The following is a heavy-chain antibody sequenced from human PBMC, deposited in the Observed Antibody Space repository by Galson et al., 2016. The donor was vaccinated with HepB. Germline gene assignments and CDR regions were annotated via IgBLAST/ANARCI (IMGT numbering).Heavy chain of an antibody. CDR3: AKAPSGWSYYFDY. CDR1: GLTFSSYG. J-gene: IGHJ4*02. CDR2: MSGSGGTT. V-gene: IGHV3-23*01. D-gene: IGHD6-19*01. Sequence: SLRLPCAASGLTFSSYGMSWVRQAPGKGLEWVSTMSGSGGTTYYADSVKGRFTISRDNSRNTVFLQMNSLTAEDTAVYYCAKAPSGWSYYFDYWGQGILVTVSS.